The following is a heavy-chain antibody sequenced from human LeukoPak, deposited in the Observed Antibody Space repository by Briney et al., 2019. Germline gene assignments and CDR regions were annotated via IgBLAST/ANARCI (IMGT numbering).Heavy chain of an antibody. J-gene: IGHJ4*02. V-gene: IGHV4-4*07. CDR1: GGSISNYY. CDR3: ARDRGGVPSAKGAFYFDY. CDR2: IYTSGTT. D-gene: IGHD2-2*01. Sequence: SETLSLTCTVSGGSISNYYWSWIRQPAGKGLEWIGRIYTSGTTHYNPSLKSRVTMSVDTSKNQFSLNLSSVAAADTAVYFCARDRGGVPSAKGAFYFDYWGQGTLVTVSS.